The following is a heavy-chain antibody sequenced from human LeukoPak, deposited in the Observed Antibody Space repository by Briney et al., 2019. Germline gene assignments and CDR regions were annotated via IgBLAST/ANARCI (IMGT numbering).Heavy chain of an antibody. CDR2: INWDGSSS. V-gene: IGHV3-43*01. CDR3: TRTGPYYYYGMDV. Sequence: GGSLRLSCAASGFTFTHYNMYWVRQPPGKGLEWVSLINWDGSSSYYADSVKGRFTISRDNNKNSLYLHMNSLRTEDTALYYWTRTGPYYYYGMDVWGQGTTVAVSS. J-gene: IGHJ6*02. CDR1: GFTFTHYN. D-gene: IGHD3/OR15-3a*01.